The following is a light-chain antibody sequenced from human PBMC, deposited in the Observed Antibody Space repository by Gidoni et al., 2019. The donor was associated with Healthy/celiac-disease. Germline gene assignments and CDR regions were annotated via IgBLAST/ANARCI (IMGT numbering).Light chain of an antibody. Sequence: IVLPQSPGTLSLSPGERATLSCRASQSVSSSYLAWYQQKPGQAPRLLIYGASSRATGIPDRFSGSGSGTDFTLTISRLEPEDVAVYYCQQYGSSPTFGQGTKVEIK. V-gene: IGKV3-20*01. CDR1: QSVSSSY. CDR3: QQYGSSPT. J-gene: IGKJ1*01. CDR2: GAS.